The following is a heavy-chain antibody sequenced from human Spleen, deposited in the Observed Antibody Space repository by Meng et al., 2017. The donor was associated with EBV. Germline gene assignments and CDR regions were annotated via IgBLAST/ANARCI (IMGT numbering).Heavy chain of an antibody. J-gene: IGHJ4*02. CDR2: MNPGSGNT. V-gene: IGHV1-8*01. CDR3: ARGGIDF. CDR1: GYTVSVYD. Sequence: QVQMLPFVAQVKNRGAAGKVASRASGYTVSVYDIPWVRQAAGQGLEWMGWMNPGSGNTVYAQKFQGIVTMTRNTSITTAYMELSNLRSEHAAVYYRARGGIDFWGQGTLVTVSS.